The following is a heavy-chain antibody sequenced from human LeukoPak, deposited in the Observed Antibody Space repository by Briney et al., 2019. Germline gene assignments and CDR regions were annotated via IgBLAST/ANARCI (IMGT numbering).Heavy chain of an antibody. J-gene: IGHJ4*02. Sequence: GGSLRLSCAASGFTFSSYAMHWVRQAPGKGLEWVAVISYDGSNKYYADSVKGRFTISRDNSKNTLYLQMNSLRAEDTAVYYCAKAGDCSSTSCLHALFDYWGQGTLATVSS. CDR2: ISYDGSNK. D-gene: IGHD2-2*01. V-gene: IGHV3-30*04. CDR3: AKAGDCSSTSCLHALFDY. CDR1: GFTFSSYA.